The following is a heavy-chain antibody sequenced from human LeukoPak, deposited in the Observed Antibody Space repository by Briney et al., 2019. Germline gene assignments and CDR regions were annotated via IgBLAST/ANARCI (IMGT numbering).Heavy chain of an antibody. Sequence: GGSLRLSCAASGFTFSSYAMHWVRQAPGKGLEWVAVISYDGSNKYYADSVKGRFTISRDNSKNTLYLQVNSLRAEDTAVYYCVRDADGRYYDILAGYFTPHFDYWGQGTLVIVSS. CDR3: VRDADGRYYDILAGYFTPHFDY. CDR2: ISYDGSNK. CDR1: GFTFSSYA. J-gene: IGHJ4*02. D-gene: IGHD3-9*01. V-gene: IGHV3-30-3*01.